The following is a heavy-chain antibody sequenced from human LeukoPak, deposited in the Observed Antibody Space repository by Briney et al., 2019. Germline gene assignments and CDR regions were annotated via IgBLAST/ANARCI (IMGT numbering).Heavy chain of an antibody. CDR3: ARDRSIAALGDAFDI. CDR2: IIPIFGTA. V-gene: IGHV1-69*05. Sequence: GASVKVSCKASGGTFSSHAISWVRQAPGQGLEWRGGIIPIFGTANYAQKFQGRVTITTDESTSTAYMELSSLRSEDTAVYYCARDRSIAALGDAFDIWGQGTMVTVSS. D-gene: IGHD6-6*01. J-gene: IGHJ3*02. CDR1: GGTFSSHA.